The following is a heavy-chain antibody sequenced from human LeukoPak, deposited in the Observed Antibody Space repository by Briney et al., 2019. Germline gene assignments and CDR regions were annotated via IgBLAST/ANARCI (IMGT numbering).Heavy chain of an antibody. CDR1: GFTFSSYW. V-gene: IGHV3-74*01. D-gene: IGHD3-10*01. CDR2: MNIDGNSR. CDR3: ARARYYYDSGSYFMDY. J-gene: IGHJ4*02. Sequence: GGSLRLSCAASGFTFSSYWMHWARQVPGKGLVWVSRMNIDGNSRSYADSVKGRFTVSRDNAKNTLYLQMNSLRAEDTAVYYCARARYYYDSGSYFMDYWGQGTLVTVSS.